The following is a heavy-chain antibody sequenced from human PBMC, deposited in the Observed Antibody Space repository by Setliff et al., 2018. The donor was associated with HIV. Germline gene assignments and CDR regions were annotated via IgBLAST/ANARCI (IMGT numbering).Heavy chain of an antibody. CDR1: GFTFSSYS. CDR3: AGDGAYYYDISGHDRYYFDY. Sequence: PSETLSLSCAASGFTFSSYSMTWVRQAPGKGLEWVSYISSSSSYIYYADSVKGRVTISRDNAKNSLYLQMTSLRAEDTAVYYCAGDGAYYYDISGHDRYYFDYWGQGTLVTVSS. V-gene: IGHV3-21*01. CDR2: ISSSSSYI. D-gene: IGHD3-22*01. J-gene: IGHJ4*02.